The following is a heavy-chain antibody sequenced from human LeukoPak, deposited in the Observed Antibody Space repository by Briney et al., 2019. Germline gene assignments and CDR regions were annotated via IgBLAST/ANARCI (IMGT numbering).Heavy chain of an antibody. CDR3: ASGRSLVVVAALSV. J-gene: IGHJ4*02. V-gene: IGHV3-30*04. CDR2: ISYDGSNK. Sequence: GGSLRLSCAASGFTFSSYAMHWVRQAPGKGLEWVAVISYDGSNKYYADSVKGRFTISRDNSKNTLYLQMNSLRAEDTAVYYCASGRSLVVVAALSVWGQGTLVTVSS. D-gene: IGHD2-15*01. CDR1: GFTFSSYA.